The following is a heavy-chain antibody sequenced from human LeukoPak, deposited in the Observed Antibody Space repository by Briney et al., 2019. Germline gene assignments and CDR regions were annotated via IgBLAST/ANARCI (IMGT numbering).Heavy chain of an antibody. D-gene: IGHD6-19*01. CDR1: GFTVSSNY. V-gene: IGHV3-53*01. CDR2: IYSGGST. Sequence: GGSLRLSCAASGFTVSSNYMSWVRQAPGKGLEWVSVIYSGGSTYYADSVKGRFTISRDNSKNTLYLQMNSLRAEDTAVYYCARDPKPSVAGTRRYYYYYYGMDVWGQGTTVTVSS. CDR3: ARDPKPSVAGTRRYYYYYYGMDV. J-gene: IGHJ6*02.